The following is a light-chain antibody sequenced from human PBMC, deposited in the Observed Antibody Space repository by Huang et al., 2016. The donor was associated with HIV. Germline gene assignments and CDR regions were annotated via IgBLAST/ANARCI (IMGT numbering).Light chain of an antibody. Sequence: VTTQSPATLSVSPGEGATLSCRASQRVGKNLAWYQQKPGQAPRLLIYDASTRATGIPSRFSGSGSGTEFTLTISRLQPEDFAVYYCLQDNTWPSLTFGGGTKVEIK. V-gene: IGKV3-15*01. CDR1: QRVGKN. CDR2: DAS. J-gene: IGKJ4*01. CDR3: LQDNTWPSLT.